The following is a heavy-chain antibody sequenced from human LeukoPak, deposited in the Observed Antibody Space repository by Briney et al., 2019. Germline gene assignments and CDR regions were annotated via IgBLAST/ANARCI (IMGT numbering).Heavy chain of an antibody. J-gene: IGHJ5*02. D-gene: IGHD2-2*01. Sequence: GGSLRLSCAASGFTFSSYGMHWVRQAPGKGLEWVAVISYDGSNKYYADSVKGRFTISRDNAKNTLYLQMNSLEGEDTAVYYCITEPPMDFFVVVSAWGQGTLVTVSS. V-gene: IGHV3-30*03. CDR1: GFTFSSYG. CDR3: ITEPPMDFFVVVSA. CDR2: ISYDGSNK.